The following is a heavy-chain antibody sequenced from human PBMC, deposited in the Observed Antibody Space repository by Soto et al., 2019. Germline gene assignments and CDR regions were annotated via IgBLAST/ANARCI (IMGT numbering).Heavy chain of an antibody. Sequence: SVMVSCKASGGTFSSYAISWVRQAPGQGLEWMGGIIPIFGTANYAQKFQGRVTITADESTSTAYMELSSLRSEDTAVYYCARVGYCTNGVCQKNYYYYGMDVWG. CDR3: ARVGYCTNGVCQKNYYYYGMDV. J-gene: IGHJ6*02. CDR2: IIPIFGTA. V-gene: IGHV1-69*13. D-gene: IGHD2-8*01. CDR1: GGTFSSYA.